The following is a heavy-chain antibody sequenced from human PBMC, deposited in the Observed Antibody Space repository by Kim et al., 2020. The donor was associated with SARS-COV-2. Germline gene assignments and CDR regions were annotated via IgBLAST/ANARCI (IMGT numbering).Heavy chain of an antibody. V-gene: IGHV4-39*07. J-gene: IGHJ6*02. D-gene: IGHD1-26*01. CDR3: ARDRVEWEPGSMDV. CDR2: IYYSGST. Sequence: SETLSLTCTVSGGSISSSSYYWGWIRQPPGKGLEWIGSIYYSGSTYYNPSLKSRVTISVDTSKNQFSLKLSSVTAADTAVYYCARDRVEWEPGSMDVWGQGTTVTVSS. CDR1: GGSISSSSYY.